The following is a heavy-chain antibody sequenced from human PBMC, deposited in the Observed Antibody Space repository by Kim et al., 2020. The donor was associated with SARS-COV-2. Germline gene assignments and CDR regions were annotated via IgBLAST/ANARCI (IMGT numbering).Heavy chain of an antibody. CDR3: TTDEVFLWQWLVSSFDY. CDR2: IKSKTDGGTT. V-gene: IGHV3-15*01. Sequence: GGSLRLSCAASGFTFSNAWMSWVRQAPGKGLEWVGRIKSKTDGGTTDYAAPVKGRFTISRDDSKNTLYLQMNSLKTEDTAVYYCTTDEVFLWQWLVSSFDYWGQGTLVTVSS. J-gene: IGHJ4*02. D-gene: IGHD6-19*01. CDR1: GFTFSNAW.